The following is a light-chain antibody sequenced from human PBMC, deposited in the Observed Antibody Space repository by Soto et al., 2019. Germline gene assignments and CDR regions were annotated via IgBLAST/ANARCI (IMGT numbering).Light chain of an antibody. CDR1: SSDIGAYNF. CDR3: PSWTTSTTMV. CDR2: DVN. J-gene: IGLJ3*02. Sequence: QSVLTQPASVSGSPGQSITISCTGTSSDIGAYNFVSWYQQHPGKAPKLMLYDVNIRPSGVSNRFSGSKSGNTASLTISGLHDEDVAHYYWPSWTTSTTMVFGGGTKLTV. V-gene: IGLV2-14*03.